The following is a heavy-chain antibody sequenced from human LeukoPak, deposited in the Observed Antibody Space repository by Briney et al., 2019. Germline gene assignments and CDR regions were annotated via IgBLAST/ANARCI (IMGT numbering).Heavy chain of an antibody. J-gene: IGHJ6*03. D-gene: IGHD6-19*01. CDR3: ARTQEAGYSSGRYDSYYYYYMDV. CDR2: FYHSGST. V-gene: IGHV4-38-2*02. Sequence: PSETLSLTCTVSGYSISSGHYWGWIRQPPGQGLEWIGSFYHSGSTNYNPSLKSRVTISVDTSKNQFSLKLSSVTAADTAGYFCARTQEAGYSSGRYDSYYYYYMDVWGKGTTVTISS. CDR1: GYSISSGHY.